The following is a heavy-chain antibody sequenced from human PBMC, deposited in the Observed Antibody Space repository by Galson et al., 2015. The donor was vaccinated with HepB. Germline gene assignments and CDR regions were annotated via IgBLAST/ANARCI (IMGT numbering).Heavy chain of an antibody. CDR1: GGTFSSYT. J-gene: IGHJ6*02. CDR3: ARSVIVVVAATDYYGMDV. Sequence: SVKVSCKASGGTFSSYTISWVRQAPGQGLEWMGRIIPILGIANYAQKFQGRVTITADKSTSTAYMELSSLRSEDTAVYYCARSVIVVVAATDYYGMDVWGQGTTVTVSS. CDR2: IIPILGIA. D-gene: IGHD2-15*01. V-gene: IGHV1-69*02.